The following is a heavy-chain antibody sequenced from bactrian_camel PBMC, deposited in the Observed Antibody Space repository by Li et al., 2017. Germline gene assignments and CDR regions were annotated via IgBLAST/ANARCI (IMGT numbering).Heavy chain of an antibody. V-gene: IGHV3S19*01. CDR1: GSTFSGHW. CDR3: THAPGYDWPRALNT. J-gene: IGHJ3*01. D-gene: IGHD5*01. Sequence: DVQLVESGGVSVQPGGSLRLSCAASGSTFSGHWMHWVRQAPGKGLEWVSSIATGDDSAYSADSVKGRFAISRDNTKNTLYLQLNSVKTEDTALYYCTHAPGYDWPRALNTWG. CDR2: IATGDDSA.